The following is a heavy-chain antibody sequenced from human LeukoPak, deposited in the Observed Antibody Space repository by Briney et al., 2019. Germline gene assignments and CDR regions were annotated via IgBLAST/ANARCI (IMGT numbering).Heavy chain of an antibody. V-gene: IGHV3-7*01. D-gene: IGHD4-11*01. CDR1: GFTFISYW. J-gene: IGHJ4*02. CDR3: ARLQDY. CDR2: IKQDGSEK. Sequence: GGSLRLSCAASGFTFISYWMSWVRQAPGKGLEWVANIKQDGSEKYYVDSVKGRFTISRDNAKNSLYLQMNSLRAEDTAVYYCARLQDYWGQGTLVTVSS.